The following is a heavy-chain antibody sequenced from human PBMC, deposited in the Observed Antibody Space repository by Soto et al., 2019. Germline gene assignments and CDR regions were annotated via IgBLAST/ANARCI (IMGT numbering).Heavy chain of an antibody. J-gene: IGHJ6*02. D-gene: IGHD1-1*01. CDR3: ARPTASTTYYPIAV. CDR2: IYHSGST. CDR1: EGSSGSSTW. V-gene: IGHV4-4*02. Sequence: SETLSLTCAVSEGSSGSSTWWCWVRQPPGKGLEWIGEIYHSGSTNYNPSLKSRVTISADKSKNQFSLKLSSVTAADTAVYFCARPTASTTYYPIAVFGQWPTVT.